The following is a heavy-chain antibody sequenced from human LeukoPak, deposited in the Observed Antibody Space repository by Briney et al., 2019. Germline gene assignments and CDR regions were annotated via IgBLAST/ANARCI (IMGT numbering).Heavy chain of an antibody. J-gene: IGHJ4*02. CDR3: VRGQATAWGLDY. D-gene: IGHD6-13*01. CDR2: ISGDARTI. Sequence: QPGGSLRLSCAASGFTFSGNWMHWVRQAPGKGLVWVSHISGDARTITYADFVKGRFTISRDNAKNTLYLEMNSLRAEDTALYYCVRGQATAWGLDYWGQGTLVTVSS. V-gene: IGHV3-74*01. CDR1: GFTFSGNW.